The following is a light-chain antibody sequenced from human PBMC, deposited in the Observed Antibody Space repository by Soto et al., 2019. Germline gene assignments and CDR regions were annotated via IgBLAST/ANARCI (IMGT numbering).Light chain of an antibody. CDR1: SSDVGGYKY. V-gene: IGLV2-14*01. J-gene: IGLJ2*01. CDR2: EVT. Sequence: QSALTQPASVSGSPGQSITISCTGTSSDVGGYKYVSWYQQYPGKATKLIIYEVTNRPSGVSNRFSGSKSGNTASLTISGLQADDEAAYHCSSYSSSSTDVVFGGGTKLTVL. CDR3: SSYSSSSTDVV.